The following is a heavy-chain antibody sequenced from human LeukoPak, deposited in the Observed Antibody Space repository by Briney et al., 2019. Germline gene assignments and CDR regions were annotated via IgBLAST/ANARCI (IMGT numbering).Heavy chain of an antibody. V-gene: IGHV3-30*18. CDR3: AKGDDYGDYFDY. Sequence: GGSLRLSCAASGFTFSSYGMHWVRQAPGKGLEWVAVISYDGSIKYYADSVKGRFTISRDNSKNTLYLQMNSLRAEDTAVYYCAKGDDYGDYFDYWGQGTLVTVSS. CDR2: ISYDGSIK. D-gene: IGHD4-17*01. J-gene: IGHJ4*02. CDR1: GFTFSSYG.